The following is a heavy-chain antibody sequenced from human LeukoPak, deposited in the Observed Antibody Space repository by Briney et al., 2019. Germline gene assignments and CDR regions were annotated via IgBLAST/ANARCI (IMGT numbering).Heavy chain of an antibody. CDR2: IGLDGAQK. V-gene: IGHV3-7*01. J-gene: IGHJ4*02. CDR3: ARWRGLQSEFDC. Sequence: SGRSLRLSCAASGFTFSSHSMGWVPQAPGKGLECVATIGLDGAQKAFVDSVKGRFTLSRDNAKNSLFLEMNRLRVEDTAVYYCARWRGLQSEFDCWGQGTLVTVS. CDR1: GFTFSSHS. D-gene: IGHD5-24*01.